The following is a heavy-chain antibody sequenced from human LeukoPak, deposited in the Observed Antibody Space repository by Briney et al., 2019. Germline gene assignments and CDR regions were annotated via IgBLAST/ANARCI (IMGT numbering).Heavy chain of an antibody. V-gene: IGHV3-30*03. Sequence: GGPLRLSCAASGYTFGSYAMHWVRQAPGKGLEWVATTSYHGNDKNYADSVKGRFTISRDNSKNTLYLQVDSLRTEDTAVYYCARRGAEGSYSFGYWGQGTLVTVSS. D-gene: IGHD1-26*01. CDR2: TSYHGNDK. J-gene: IGHJ4*02. CDR3: ARRGAEGSYSFGY. CDR1: GYTFGSYA.